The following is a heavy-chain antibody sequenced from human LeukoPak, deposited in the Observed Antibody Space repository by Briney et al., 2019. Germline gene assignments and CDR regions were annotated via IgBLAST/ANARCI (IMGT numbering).Heavy chain of an antibody. Sequence: GGSLRLSCAASGFTFSSYWMSWVRQAPGKGLEWVANIKQDGSEKYYVDSVKGRFTISRDTSKNTLYLQMNSLRAEDAAVYYCAREPGTRFDYWGQGTLVTVSS. J-gene: IGHJ4*02. CDR2: IKQDGSEK. CDR3: AREPGTRFDY. CDR1: GFTFSSYW. V-gene: IGHV3-7*01.